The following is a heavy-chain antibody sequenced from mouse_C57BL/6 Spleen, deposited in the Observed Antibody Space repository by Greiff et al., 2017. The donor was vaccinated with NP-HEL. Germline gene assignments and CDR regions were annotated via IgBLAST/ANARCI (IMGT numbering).Heavy chain of an antibody. D-gene: IGHD2-4*01. CDR2: IYPGSGST. CDR1: GYTFTSYW. Sequence: VQLQQPGAELVKPGASVKMSCKASGYTFTSYWITWVKQRPGQGLEWIGDIYPGSGSTNYNEQFKSKATLTVDTSSSTAYMQLSSLTSEDSAVYYCARDDYGYAMDYWGQGTSVTVSS. V-gene: IGHV1-55*01. CDR3: ARDDYGYAMDY. J-gene: IGHJ4*01.